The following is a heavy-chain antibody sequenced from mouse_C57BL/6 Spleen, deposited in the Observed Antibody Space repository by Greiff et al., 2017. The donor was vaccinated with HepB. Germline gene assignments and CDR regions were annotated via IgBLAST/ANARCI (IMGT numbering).Heavy chain of an antibody. V-gene: IGHV1-63*01. Sequence: QVQLQQSGAELVRPGTSVKMSCKASGYTFTNYWIGWAKQRPGHGLEWIGDIYPGGGYTNYNEKFKGKATLTADKSSSTAYMQFSSLTSEDSAIYYCARGPGYGSSYWYFDVWGTGTTVTVSS. CDR2: IYPGGGYT. CDR1: GYTFTNYW. D-gene: IGHD1-1*01. CDR3: ARGPGYGSSYWYFDV. J-gene: IGHJ1*03.